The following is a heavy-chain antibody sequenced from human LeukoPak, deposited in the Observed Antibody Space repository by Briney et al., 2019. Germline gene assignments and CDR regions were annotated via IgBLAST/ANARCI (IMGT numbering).Heavy chain of an antibody. D-gene: IGHD1-26*01. V-gene: IGHV1-2*06. Sequence: ASVKVSCKTSGYTFTGYYMHWVRQAPGQGLEWMGRINPNSGGTNSARKFQGRVTMTRDTSITTAYMELSRLKSDDTAVYYCARADSNNWDAKYYFDYWGQGALVTVSS. CDR2: INPNSGGT. CDR3: ARADSNNWDAKYYFDY. CDR1: GYTFTGYY. J-gene: IGHJ4*02.